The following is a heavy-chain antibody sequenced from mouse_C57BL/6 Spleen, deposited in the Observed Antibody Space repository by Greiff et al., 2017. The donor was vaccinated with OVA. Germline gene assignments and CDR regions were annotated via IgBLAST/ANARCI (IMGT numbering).Heavy chain of an antibody. Sequence: VQLVESGAELARPGASVKLSCKASGYTFTSYGISWVKQRTGQGLEWIGEIYPRSGNTYYNEKFKGKATLTADKSSSTAYMELRSLTSEDSAVYFCARRGTVVAGFDYWGQGTTLTVSS. CDR3: ARRGTVVAGFDY. CDR1: GYTFTSYG. CDR2: IYPRSGNT. D-gene: IGHD1-1*01. J-gene: IGHJ2*01. V-gene: IGHV1-81*01.